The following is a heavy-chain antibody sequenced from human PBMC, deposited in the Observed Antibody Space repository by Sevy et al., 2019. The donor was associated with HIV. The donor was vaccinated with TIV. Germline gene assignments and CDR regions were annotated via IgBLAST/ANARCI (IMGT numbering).Heavy chain of an antibody. J-gene: IGHJ2*01. CDR3: ARAVEDYSDSSAWDWYFDL. D-gene: IGHD3-22*01. CDR1: GFTVSGNY. CDR2: IFSGGNT. Sequence: GGSLRLSCAASGFTVSGNYMSWVRQAPGKGLEWVSGIFSGGNTHFADSVKGRFTISRDNSKNTLSLQMNSLSAEGTAVYYCARAVEDYSDSSAWDWYFDLWGRGTLVTVSS. V-gene: IGHV3-66*01.